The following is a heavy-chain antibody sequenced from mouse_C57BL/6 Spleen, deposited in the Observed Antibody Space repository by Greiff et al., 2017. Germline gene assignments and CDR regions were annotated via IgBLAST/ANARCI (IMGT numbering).Heavy chain of an antibody. CDR3: ARDYYGTRVFAY. J-gene: IGHJ3*01. Sequence: EVKRQESGPGLVKPSQSLSLTCSVTGYSITSGYYWNWIRQFPGNKLEWMGYISYDGSNNYNPSLKNRISITRDTSKNQFFLKLNSVTTEDTATYYCARDYYGTRVFAYWGQGTLVTVSA. D-gene: IGHD1-1*01. V-gene: IGHV3-6*01. CDR2: ISYDGSN. CDR1: GYSITSGYY.